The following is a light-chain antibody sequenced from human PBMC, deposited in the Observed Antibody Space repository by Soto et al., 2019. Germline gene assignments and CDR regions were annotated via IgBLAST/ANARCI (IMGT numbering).Light chain of an antibody. CDR3: QQYGRLPKT. J-gene: IGKJ1*01. CDR2: GTS. Sequence: EVVLTQSPGTLSLSPGERATLSCRASQSVSSTDLAWYQQKPGQAPGLLIYGTSSRATGIPDRFSGSGSGTDFTLTISRLEPEDFAVYYCQQYGRLPKTSGQGTKVDIK. CDR1: QSVSSTD. V-gene: IGKV3-20*01.